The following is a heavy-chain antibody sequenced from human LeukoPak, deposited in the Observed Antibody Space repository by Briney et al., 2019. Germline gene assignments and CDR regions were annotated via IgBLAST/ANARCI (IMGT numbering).Heavy chain of an antibody. CDR1: GFTFSSYG. Sequence: GGSLRLSCAASGFTFSSYGMHWVRQAPGKGLEWVAVISYDGSNKYYADSVKGRFTISRDNSKNTLYLQMNSLRAEDTAVYYCARNPGIAAAGSKPPRTYYFDYWGQGTLVTVSS. CDR3: ARNPGIAAAGSKPPRTYYFDY. V-gene: IGHV3-30*03. J-gene: IGHJ4*02. D-gene: IGHD6-13*01. CDR2: ISYDGSNK.